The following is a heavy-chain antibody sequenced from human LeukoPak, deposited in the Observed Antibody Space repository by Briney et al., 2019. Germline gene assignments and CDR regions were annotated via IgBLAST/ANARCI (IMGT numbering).Heavy chain of an antibody. CDR2: ISGSGGST. J-gene: IGHJ3*02. CDR1: GFTFSGYA. V-gene: IGHV3-23*01. D-gene: IGHD6-19*01. CDR3: AKGRIAVADKWRTNDAFDI. Sequence: PGGSLRLSCAATGFTFSGYAMSWVRQAPGKGLEWVSAISGSGGSTYYADSVKGRFTISRDNSKNTLYLQMNSLRAEDTAVYYCAKGRIAVADKWRTNDAFDIWGQGTMVTVSS.